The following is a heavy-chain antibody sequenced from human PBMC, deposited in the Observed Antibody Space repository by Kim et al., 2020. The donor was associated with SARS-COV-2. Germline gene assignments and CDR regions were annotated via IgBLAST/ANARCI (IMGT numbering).Heavy chain of an antibody. J-gene: IGHJ6*02. Sequence: SETLSLTCTVSGGSISSYYWSWIRQPPGKGLEWIGYIYYSGSTNYNPSLKSRVTISVDTSKNQFSLKLSSVTAADTAVYYCARDAPPSYGSYYYGMDVWGQGTTVTVSS. CDR2: IYYSGST. V-gene: IGHV4-59*01. CDR1: GGSISSYY. D-gene: IGHD4-17*01. CDR3: ARDAPPSYGSYYYGMDV.